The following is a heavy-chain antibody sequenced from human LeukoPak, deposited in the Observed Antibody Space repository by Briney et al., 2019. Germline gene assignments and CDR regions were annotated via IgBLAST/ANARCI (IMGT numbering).Heavy chain of an antibody. CDR3: ARDSRIGRGNY. V-gene: IGHV4-34*01. J-gene: IGHJ4*02. D-gene: IGHD1-26*01. CDR2: INHSGST. CDR1: GGSFSGYY. Sequence: SETLSLTCAVYGGSFSGYYWSWIRRPPGKGLEWIGEINHSGSTNYNPSLKSRVTISVDTSKNQFSLKLSSVTAADTAVYYCARDSRIGRGNYWGQGTLATVSS.